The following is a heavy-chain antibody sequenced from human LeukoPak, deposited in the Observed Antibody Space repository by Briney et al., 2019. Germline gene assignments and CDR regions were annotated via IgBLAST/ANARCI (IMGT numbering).Heavy chain of an antibody. J-gene: IGHJ4*02. CDR1: GFTVSSNY. CDR3: ASLDSGSWYPLDY. CDR2: ISSGGST. V-gene: IGHV3-53*01. Sequence: GGSLRLSCAASGFTVSSNYMSWVRQAPGKGLERVSVISSGGSTYSADPVKGRFTLSRDNSKSTLYLQMNSLRAEETAVYYCASLDSGSWYPLDYWGQGTLVTVSS. D-gene: IGHD6-13*01.